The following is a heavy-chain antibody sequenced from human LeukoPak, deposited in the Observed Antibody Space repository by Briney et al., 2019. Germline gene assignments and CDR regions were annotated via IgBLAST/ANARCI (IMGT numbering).Heavy chain of an antibody. D-gene: IGHD5-12*01. CDR1: GFTFSSYA. CDR3: ARGGYSGYDGSNYYYYGMDV. J-gene: IGHJ6*02. CDR2: INHSGST. V-gene: IGHV4-34*01. Sequence: GSLRLSCAASGFTFSSYAMSWVRQAPGKGLEWIGEINHSGSTNYNPSLKSRVTISVDTSKNQFSLKLSSVTAADTAVYYCARGGYSGYDGSNYYYYGMDVWGQGITVTVSS.